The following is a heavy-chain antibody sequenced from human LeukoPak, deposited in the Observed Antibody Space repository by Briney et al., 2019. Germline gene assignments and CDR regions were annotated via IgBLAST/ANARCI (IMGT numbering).Heavy chain of an antibody. D-gene: IGHD3-22*01. CDR2: IYYSGST. V-gene: IGHV4-59*12. J-gene: IGHJ3*02. CDR3: ARGGYYYDKFAFDI. CDR1: GGSISTYY. Sequence: SETLSLTCTVSGGSISTYYWSWIRQPPGKGLEWIGYIYYSGSTNYNPSLKSRVTISVDTSKNQFSLKLSSVTAADTAVYYCARGGYYYDKFAFDIWGQGTMVTVSS.